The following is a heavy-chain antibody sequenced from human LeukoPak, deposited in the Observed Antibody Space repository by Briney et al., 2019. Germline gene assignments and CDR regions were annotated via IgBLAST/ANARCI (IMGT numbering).Heavy chain of an antibody. CDR2: MNPNSGNT. J-gene: IGHJ6*03. V-gene: IGHV1-8*02. CDR1: GYTFTSYY. D-gene: IGHD3-10*01. Sequence: ASVKVSCKASGYTFTSYYMHWVRQAPGQGLEWMGWMNPNSGNTGYAQKFQGRVTMTRNTSISTAYMELSSLRSEDTAVYYCARARNYMVRGVIRLSYYYYYMDVWGKGTTVTISS. CDR3: ARARNYMVRGVIRLSYYYYYMDV.